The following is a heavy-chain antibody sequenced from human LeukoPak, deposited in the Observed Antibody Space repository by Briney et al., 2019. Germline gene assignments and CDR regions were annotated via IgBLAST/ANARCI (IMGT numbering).Heavy chain of an antibody. CDR3: AKDRRVRGVIITLYYAFDI. J-gene: IGHJ3*02. Sequence: GGSLRLSCAASGFTFSSHGMSWVRQAPGKGLEWVSAISGSGGSTYYADSVKGRFTISRDNSKNTLYLQMNSLRAEDTAVYYCAKDRRVRGVIITLYYAFDIWGQGTMVTVSS. V-gene: IGHV3-23*01. CDR2: ISGSGGST. CDR1: GFTFSSHG. D-gene: IGHD3-10*01.